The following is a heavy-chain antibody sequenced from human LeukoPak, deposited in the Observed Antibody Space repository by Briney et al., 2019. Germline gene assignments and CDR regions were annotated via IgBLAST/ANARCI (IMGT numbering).Heavy chain of an antibody. Sequence: ASETLSLTCTVSGGSISSYYWSWIRQPAGKGLEWIGRIYTSGSTNYNPSLKSRVTMSVDTSKNQFSLKLSSVTAADTAVYYCARDQGCSSTSCSYNWFDPWGQGTLVTVSS. CDR1: GGSISSYY. CDR3: ARDQGCSSTSCSYNWFDP. V-gene: IGHV4-4*07. D-gene: IGHD2-2*01. CDR2: IYTSGST. J-gene: IGHJ5*02.